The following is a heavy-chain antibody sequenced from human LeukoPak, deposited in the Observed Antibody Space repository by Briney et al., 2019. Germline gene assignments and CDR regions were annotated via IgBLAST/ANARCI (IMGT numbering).Heavy chain of an antibody. CDR2: FYYSGST. CDR1: GGSISSSSYY. CDR3: ARRGPQTDYYYGMDV. J-gene: IGHJ6*02. D-gene: IGHD1-1*01. Sequence: SETLSLTCTVSGGSISSSSYYWGWIRQPPGKGLEWIGSFYYSGSTYYNPSLKSRVTISVDTSKSQFSLKLSSATAADTAVYYCARRGPQTDYYYGMDVWGQGTTVTVSS. V-gene: IGHV4-39*01.